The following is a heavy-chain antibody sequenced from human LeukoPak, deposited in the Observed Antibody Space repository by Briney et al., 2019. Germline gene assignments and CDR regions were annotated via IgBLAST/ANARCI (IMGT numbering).Heavy chain of an antibody. CDR1: GFTFSSYG. Sequence: PGGSLRLSCAASGFTFSSYGMSWVRQAPGKGLEWVTLISYDGSDKYYADSVKGRFTISRDNSKNTLYLQMNSLRAEDTAVYFCARDSGAFSNYVNVYWGQGTLVSVSS. D-gene: IGHD4-11*01. V-gene: IGHV3-30*03. CDR3: ARDSGAFSNYVNVY. CDR2: ISYDGSDK. J-gene: IGHJ4*02.